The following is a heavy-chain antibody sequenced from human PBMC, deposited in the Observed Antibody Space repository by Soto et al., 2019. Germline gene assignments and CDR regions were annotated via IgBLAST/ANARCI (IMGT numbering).Heavy chain of an antibody. J-gene: IGHJ4*02. Sequence: PGGSLRLSCAASGFTFDDYAMHWVRQAPGKGLGWVSGISWNSGSIGYADSVKGRFTISRDNAKNSLYLQMNSLRSEDTALYYCAKDMGYDLSPLGYFDYWGQGTLVTASS. CDR2: ISWNSGSI. D-gene: IGHD5-12*01. CDR1: GFTFDDYA. CDR3: AKDMGYDLSPLGYFDY. V-gene: IGHV3-9*01.